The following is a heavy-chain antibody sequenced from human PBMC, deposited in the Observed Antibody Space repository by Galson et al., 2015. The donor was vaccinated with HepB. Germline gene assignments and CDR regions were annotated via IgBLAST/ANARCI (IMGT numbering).Heavy chain of an antibody. D-gene: IGHD3-22*01. CDR2: IYTSGST. CDR1: GGSISSGSYY. CDR3: AREWAEPDYYDSRGVLPFDP. J-gene: IGHJ5*02. Sequence: TLSLTCTVSGGSISSGSYYWSWIRQPAGKGLEWIGRIYTSGSTNYNPSLKSRVTMSVDTSKNQFSLKLSSVTAADTAVYYCAREWAEPDYYDSRGVLPFDPWGQGTLVTVSS. V-gene: IGHV4-61*02.